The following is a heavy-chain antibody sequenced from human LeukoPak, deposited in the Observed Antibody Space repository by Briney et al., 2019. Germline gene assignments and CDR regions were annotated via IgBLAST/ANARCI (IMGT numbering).Heavy chain of an antibody. V-gene: IGHV1-2*02. Sequence: GASVKVSCKASGYTFTGYYMHWVRQAPGQGLEWMGWINPNSGGTNYAQKFQGRVTMTRDTSISTAYMELSRLRSDDTAVYYCVLYCSGGSCYSFWFDPWGQGTLVTVSS. J-gene: IGHJ5*02. CDR3: VLYCSGGSCYSFWFDP. CDR1: GYTFTGYY. CDR2: INPNSGGT. D-gene: IGHD2-15*01.